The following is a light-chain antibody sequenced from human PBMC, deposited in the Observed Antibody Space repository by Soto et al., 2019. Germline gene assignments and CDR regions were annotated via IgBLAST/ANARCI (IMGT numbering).Light chain of an antibody. Sequence: QPVLTQPSSLSASPGASASLTCTLRSGINVVTYRMYWYQQKPGSPPQYLLTYKSDSDKQQGSGVPSRFSGSKDASANAGILLISGLQSEDEADYYCMIWHSNTWVFGGGTKLTVL. J-gene: IGLJ3*02. CDR2: YKSDSDK. CDR1: SGINVVTYR. CDR3: MIWHSNTWV. V-gene: IGLV5-45*03.